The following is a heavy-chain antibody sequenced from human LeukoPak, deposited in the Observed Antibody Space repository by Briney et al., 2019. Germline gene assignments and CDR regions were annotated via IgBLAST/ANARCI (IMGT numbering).Heavy chain of an antibody. V-gene: IGHV3-43*02. CDR2: IRADGATT. Sequence: SGGSLRLSCAASGFTFGDYDMHWVRQAPGKGLERVSLIRADGATTRYTDSVKGRFTISRDNSKDSLYLQMNSLRTEDTALYYCARDNTGSYEYWGQGTLVTVSS. J-gene: IGHJ4*02. D-gene: IGHD1-26*01. CDR1: GFTFGDYD. CDR3: ARDNTGSYEY.